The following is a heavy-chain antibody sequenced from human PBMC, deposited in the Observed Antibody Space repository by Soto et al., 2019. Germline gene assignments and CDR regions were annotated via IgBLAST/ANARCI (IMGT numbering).Heavy chain of an antibody. D-gene: IGHD3-10*01. J-gene: IGHJ6*02. Sequence: EVQQMESGGGLVQPGGSLRLSCAASGFTFSSYARSWVRQAPGKGLEWVSAISGSGGSTYYADSVKGRFTISRDNSKNTLYLQMTSLRAEDTAVYYCPNGASGYYYYGMDVWGQGTTVTVSS. CDR3: PNGASGYYYYGMDV. CDR1: GFTFSSYA. CDR2: ISGSGGST. V-gene: IGHV3-23*01.